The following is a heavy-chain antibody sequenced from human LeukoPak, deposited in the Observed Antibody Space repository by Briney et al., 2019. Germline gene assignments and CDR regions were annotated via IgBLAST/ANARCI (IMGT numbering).Heavy chain of an antibody. CDR2: TYYRSRWHN. Sequence: SQTLSLTCAISGDGVASNSAAWNWIRQSPSRGLEWLGRTYYRSRWHNDYAVSVKSRIIINPDTSKNQFSLRLSSVTAADTAVYYCARGGGEEFGEYDVFDYWGQGTLVTVSS. J-gene: IGHJ4*02. CDR1: GDGVASNSAA. CDR3: ARGGGEEFGEYDVFDY. V-gene: IGHV6-1*01. D-gene: IGHD3-10*01.